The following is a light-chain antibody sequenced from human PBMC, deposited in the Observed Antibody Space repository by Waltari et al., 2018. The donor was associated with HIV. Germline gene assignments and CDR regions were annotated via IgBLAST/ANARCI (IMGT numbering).Light chain of an antibody. CDR3: QQLNSYPVT. V-gene: IGKV1-9*01. CDR1: QGISNY. Sequence: DIQLTQSPSFLSASVGDRVTITCRPSQGISNYLAWYQQKPGSAPKILIYAASTLQIGVPSRFSGSGSGTEFTPTITSLQAEDSATYYCQQLNSYPVTFGRGTRLEIK. CDR2: AAS. J-gene: IGKJ5*01.